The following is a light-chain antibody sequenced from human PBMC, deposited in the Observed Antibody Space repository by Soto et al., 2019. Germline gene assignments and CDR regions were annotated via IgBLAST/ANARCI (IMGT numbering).Light chain of an antibody. J-gene: IGKJ1*01. Sequence: EIVLTQSPGSLSLSPGQRATLSCRASQSVDTTFFAWYQKKPGQAPRLLIYGASKRATGLPDRFSGSGSGTDFTLISSRLEPEDFAVYYCQQYMSSVTFGQGTKVEIK. CDR1: QSVDTTF. V-gene: IGKV3-20*01. CDR3: QQYMSSVT. CDR2: GAS.